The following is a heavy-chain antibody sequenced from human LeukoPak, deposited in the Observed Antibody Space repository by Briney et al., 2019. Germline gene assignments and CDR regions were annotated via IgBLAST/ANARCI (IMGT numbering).Heavy chain of an antibody. CDR1: GFTFSSYG. J-gene: IGHJ3*02. CDR2: IISSSSTI. V-gene: IGHV3-48*01. D-gene: IGHD3-22*01. Sequence: GGSLRLSCAASGFTFSSYGMHWVRQAPGKGLEWVSYIISSSSTIHYADSVKGRFTISRDNAKNSLYLQMNSLRAEDTAVYYCARDHHRRLYDSQARDTFDIWGQGTMVTVS. CDR3: ARDHHRRLYDSQARDTFDI.